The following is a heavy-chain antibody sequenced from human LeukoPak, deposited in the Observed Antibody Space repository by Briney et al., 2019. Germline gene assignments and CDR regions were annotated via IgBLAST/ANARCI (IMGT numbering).Heavy chain of an antibody. CDR1: GYTFTSNY. CDR3: ARDQEGFDY. V-gene: IGHV1-46*01. CDR2: IYPRDGST. J-gene: IGHJ4*02. Sequence: ASVKVSCKASGYTFTSNYIHWVRQAPGQGLEWMGMIYPRDGSTSYAQKFQGRAAVTRDTSTSTVHMELSGLRSEDTAVYYCARDQEGFDYWGQGTLVTVSS.